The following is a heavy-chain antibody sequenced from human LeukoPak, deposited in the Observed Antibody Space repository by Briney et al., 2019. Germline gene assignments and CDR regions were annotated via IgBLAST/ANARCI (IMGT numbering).Heavy chain of an antibody. D-gene: IGHD3-10*01. V-gene: IGHV3-74*01. CDR1: GFTFSSYG. CDR2: INSGGGST. Sequence: PGGSLRLSCAASGFTFSSYGMHWVRQAPGKGLEWVSGINSGGGSTSYADSVKGRFTISRDNARNTLYLQMNSLRAEDTAVYYCARVLVWLGECDPWGQGTRVTVSS. CDR3: ARVLVWLGECDP. J-gene: IGHJ5*02.